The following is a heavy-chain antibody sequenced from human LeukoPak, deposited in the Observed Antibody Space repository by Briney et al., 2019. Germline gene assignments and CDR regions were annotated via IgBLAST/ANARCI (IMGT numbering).Heavy chain of an antibody. CDR1: GGSISSYY. CDR2: IYYSGNT. Sequence: SETLSLTCTVSGGSISSYYWSWLRQPPGKGLEWIGYIYYSGNTNYNPSLESRVTISVDTSKNQFSLKLRTVTAADTAVYYCARHMERIAVAGTYFYYYGMDVWGQGTTVTVSS. CDR3: ARHMERIAVAGTYFYYYGMDV. V-gene: IGHV4-59*08. J-gene: IGHJ6*02. D-gene: IGHD6-19*01.